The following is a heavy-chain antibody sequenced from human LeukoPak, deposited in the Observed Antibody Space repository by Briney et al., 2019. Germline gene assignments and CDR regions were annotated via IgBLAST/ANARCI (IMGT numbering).Heavy chain of an antibody. CDR2: INPNSGGT. CDR1: GYTFTGYY. Sequence: ASVEVSCKASGYTFTGYYMHWVRQAPGQGLEWMGRINPNSGGTNYAQKFQGRVTMTRDTSISTAYMELSRLRSDDTAVYYCARDRITMVRGEQNWFDPWGQGTLVTVSS. D-gene: IGHD3-10*01. CDR3: ARDRITMVRGEQNWFDP. V-gene: IGHV1-2*06. J-gene: IGHJ5*02.